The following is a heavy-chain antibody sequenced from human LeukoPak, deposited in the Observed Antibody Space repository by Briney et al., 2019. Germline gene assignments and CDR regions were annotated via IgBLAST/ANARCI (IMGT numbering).Heavy chain of an antibody. CDR3: ARGPAAGPNDY. Sequence: ASVKVSFKASGYTFTIYYMHWVGQAPGQGTEWMGIINPSGGSTSYAQKFQGRVTMTRDTSTSTVYMELSSLRSEDTAVYYCARGPAAGPNDYWGQGTLVTVSS. V-gene: IGHV1-46*01. CDR1: GYTFTIYY. J-gene: IGHJ4*02. CDR2: INPSGGST. D-gene: IGHD2-15*01.